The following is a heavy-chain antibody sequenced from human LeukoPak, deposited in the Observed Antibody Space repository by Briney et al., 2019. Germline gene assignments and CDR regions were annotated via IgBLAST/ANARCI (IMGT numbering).Heavy chain of an antibody. V-gene: IGHV3-43*01. CDR2: ITWDGDTT. CDR3: AKDICTRTSCHYYFDS. J-gene: IGHJ4*02. CDR1: GFRFGDYP. D-gene: IGHD2-2*01. Sequence: GGSLRLSCAASGFRFGDYPMYWVRQAPGKGLEWVALITWDGDTTYYIDSVKGRFTVSRDNSKNSLYLQMNSLRSEDTASYYCAKDICTRTSCHYYFDSWGQGTLVTVSS.